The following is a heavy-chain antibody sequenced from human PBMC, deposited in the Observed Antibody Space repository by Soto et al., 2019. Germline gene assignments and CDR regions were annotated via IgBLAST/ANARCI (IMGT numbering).Heavy chain of an antibody. D-gene: IGHD6-13*01. J-gene: IGHJ4*02. V-gene: IGHV3-30-3*01. CDR3: ARDLTAQQLAHYFDY. Sequence: SLRLSCAASGFTFSSYAMHWVRQAPGKGLEWVAVISYDGSNKYYADSVKGRFTISRDNSKNTLYLQMNSLRAEDTAVYYCARDLTAQQLAHYFDYWGQGTLVTVSS. CDR1: GFTFSSYA. CDR2: ISYDGSNK.